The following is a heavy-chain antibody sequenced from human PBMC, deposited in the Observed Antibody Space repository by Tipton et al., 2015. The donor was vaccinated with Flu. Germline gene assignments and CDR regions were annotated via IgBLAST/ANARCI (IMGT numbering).Heavy chain of an antibody. V-gene: IGHV4-61*02. Sequence: LRLSCTVSGGSITNGKYSWSWIRQPAGKGLEWIGRIYTSGSTKYNPSLESRVTISIDTSKNQFSLRLSSVTAADTAVYYCARRLSSVIWSEGFDFWGQGSLVTVSS. J-gene: IGHJ4*02. CDR2: IYTSGST. CDR1: GGSITNGKYS. D-gene: IGHD3-22*01. CDR3: ARRLSSVIWSEGFDF.